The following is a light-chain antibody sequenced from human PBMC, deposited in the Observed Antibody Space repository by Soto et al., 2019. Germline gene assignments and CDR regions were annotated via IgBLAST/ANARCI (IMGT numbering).Light chain of an antibody. CDR3: QQYFSTPLT. CDR1: QSVLYSSNNKNY. J-gene: IGKJ4*01. V-gene: IGKV4-1*01. Sequence: DIVMTQSPGSLAVSLGERATINCKSSQSVLYSSNNKNYLAWYQQKPGQPPKLLIYWASTRESGVPDRFSGSGSGTDFTLTISSLQAEDVAVYYCQQYFSTPLTCGGGTKVDIK. CDR2: WAS.